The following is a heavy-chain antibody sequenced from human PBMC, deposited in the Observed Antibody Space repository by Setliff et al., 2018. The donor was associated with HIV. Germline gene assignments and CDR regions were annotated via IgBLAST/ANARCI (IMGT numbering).Heavy chain of an antibody. J-gene: IGHJ6*03. Sequence: SETLSLTCSVSGGSISTYYWSWIRQPPGQGLEWIGYIYYSGSTNYNPSLKSRVTISVNKSKNQFSLKLRSVTAADTAVYYCARVVRQVPASYYYYYYTDVWGKGTTVTVSS. CDR1: GGSISTYY. CDR2: IYYSGST. D-gene: IGHD2-2*01. V-gene: IGHV4-59*01. CDR3: ARVVRQVPASYYYYYYTDV.